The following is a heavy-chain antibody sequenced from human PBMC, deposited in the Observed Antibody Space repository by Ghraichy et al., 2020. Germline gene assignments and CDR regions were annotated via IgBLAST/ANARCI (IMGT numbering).Heavy chain of an antibody. CDR2: ISTSGST. D-gene: IGHD2-15*01. CDR3: ARVSGGSYDFFDY. J-gene: IGHJ4*02. CDR1: GTSITSYY. V-gene: IGHV4-4*07. Sequence: SETLSLTCAVSGTSITSYYWSWIRQPAGKGLEWIGRISTSGSTNYNPSLKNRVTMSVDTSKDQFSLKLNSVSAADTAVYYCARVSGGSYDFFDYWGQGTLVTVSS.